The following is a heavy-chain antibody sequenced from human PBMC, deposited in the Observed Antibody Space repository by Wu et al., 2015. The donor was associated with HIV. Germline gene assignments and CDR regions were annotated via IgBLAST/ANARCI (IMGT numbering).Heavy chain of an antibody. CDR2: SSLSLMR. CDR1: GAPSAVMV. V-gene: IGHV1-69*08. Sequence: QVQLVQSGAEVKKPGSSVRVSCKASGAPSAVMVSAGCDRPPDKGLSGWEGSSLSLMRQTTLRSSTTDSRLTADRSTTTAYMELSNLKSEDTAVYFCTRSTFAGGSDTWYSFDKWGQGTLVSVSS. J-gene: IGHJ4*02. D-gene: IGHD6-13*01. CDR3: TRSTFAGGSDTWYSFDK.